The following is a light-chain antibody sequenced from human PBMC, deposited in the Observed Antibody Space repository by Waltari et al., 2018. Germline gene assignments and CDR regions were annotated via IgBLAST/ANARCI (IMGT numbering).Light chain of an antibody. CDR3: SSYAGSNNLV. CDR2: ELS. V-gene: IGLV2-8*01. CDR1: SSDVGDYNS. Sequence: QSALTQPPSASGSPGQSVTISCPGTSSDVGDYNSVSWYQQHPGKAPKLMIYELSKRPSGVPDRFSGSKSGNTASLTVSGLQAEDEADYYCSSYAGSNNLVFGGGTKLTVL. J-gene: IGLJ2*01.